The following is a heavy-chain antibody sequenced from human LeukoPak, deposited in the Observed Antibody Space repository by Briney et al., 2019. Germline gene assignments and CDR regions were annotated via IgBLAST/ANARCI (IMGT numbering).Heavy chain of an antibody. CDR3: ARDTPRDYYDSSGYYSALGY. V-gene: IGHV1-46*01. Sequence: ASVKVSCKASGYTFTSYYMHWVRQAPGQGLEGMGIINPSGGSTSYAQKFQGRVTMTRDTSTSTVYMELSSLRSEDTAVYHCARDTPRDYYDSSGYYSALGYWGQGTLVTVSS. CDR1: GYTFTSYY. D-gene: IGHD3-22*01. CDR2: INPSGGST. J-gene: IGHJ4*02.